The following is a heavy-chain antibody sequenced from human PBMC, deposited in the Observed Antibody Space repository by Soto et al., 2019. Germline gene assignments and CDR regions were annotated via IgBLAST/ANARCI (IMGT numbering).Heavy chain of an antibody. V-gene: IGHV4-59*01. CDR1: GGSISSYY. CDR2: IYYSGST. Sequence: QVQLQESGPGLVKPSETLSLTCTVSGGSISSYYWSWIRQPPGKGLEWIGYIYYSGSTNYNPSLKSRVTISVDTSKNQFSLKLSSVTAADTAVYYCAREAAAVQGNFDYWGQGTLVTVSS. D-gene: IGHD6-13*01. J-gene: IGHJ4*02. CDR3: AREAAAVQGNFDY.